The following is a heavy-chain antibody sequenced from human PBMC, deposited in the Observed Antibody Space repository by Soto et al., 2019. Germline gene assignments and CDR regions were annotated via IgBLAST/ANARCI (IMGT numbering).Heavy chain of an antibody. CDR1: GFTFSSYG. CDR2: ISYDGSNK. D-gene: IGHD6-19*01. V-gene: IGHV3-30*18. Sequence: GGSLRLSCAASGFTFSSYGMHWVRQAPGKGLEWVAVISYDGSNKYYADSVKGRFTISRDNSKNTLYLQMNSLRAEDTAVYYCAKDDPPLIAVAGTYYYYYMDVWGKGTTVTVSS. CDR3: AKDDPPLIAVAGTYYYYYMDV. J-gene: IGHJ6*03.